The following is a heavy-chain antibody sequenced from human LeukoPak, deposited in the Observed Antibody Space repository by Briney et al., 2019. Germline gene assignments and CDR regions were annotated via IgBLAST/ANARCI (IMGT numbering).Heavy chain of an antibody. CDR2: INSDGSWT. CDR1: GNYW. Sequence: GESLRLSCAASGNYWMHWVRQAPGKGLVWVSHINSDGSWTSYADSVKGRFTISKDNAKNTVYLQMNNLRAEDTAVYYCVSFYETYWGRGTLVTVS. J-gene: IGHJ4*02. V-gene: IGHV3-74*01. D-gene: IGHD2/OR15-2a*01. CDR3: VSFYETY.